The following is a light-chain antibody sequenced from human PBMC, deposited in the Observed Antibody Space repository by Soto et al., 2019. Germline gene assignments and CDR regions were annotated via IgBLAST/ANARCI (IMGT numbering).Light chain of an antibody. CDR2: GAS. CDR3: QQYAASPRT. CDR1: QSVSSTY. V-gene: IGKV3-20*01. J-gene: IGKJ1*01. Sequence: EIVLTQSPGTLSLSPGEGATLSCRASQSVSSTYLAWYQQKPGQAPRLLIYGASSRAPGIPDRFSGSGSGTDFTLTISRLEPEDFAVYYCQQYAASPRTFGQGTKVDIK.